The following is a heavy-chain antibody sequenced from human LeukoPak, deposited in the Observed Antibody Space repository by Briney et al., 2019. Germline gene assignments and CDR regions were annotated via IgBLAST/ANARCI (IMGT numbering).Heavy chain of an antibody. J-gene: IGHJ6*03. V-gene: IGHV4-59*11. Sequence: SETLSLTCTVSGVSINSHYWSWIRQPPGKGLEWIGFIYDSGSANYKTSLKSRVTMTVDTSKNQFSLKLNSVSAADTALYYCARVLRNYYHMDVWGKGTTVTVSS. CDR2: IYDSGSA. CDR3: ARVLRNYYHMDV. D-gene: IGHD3-3*01. CDR1: GVSINSHY.